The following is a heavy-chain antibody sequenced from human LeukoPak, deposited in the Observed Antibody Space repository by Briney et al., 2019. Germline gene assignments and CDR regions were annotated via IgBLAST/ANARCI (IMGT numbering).Heavy chain of an antibody. D-gene: IGHD2-2*01. CDR2: INPNSGGT. J-gene: IGHJ4*02. V-gene: IGHV1-2*02. CDR3: ARRIVVVPAALGE. CDR1: GYTFTDYY. Sequence: ASVKVSCKASGYTFTDYYMHWVRQAPGQGLEWTGWINPNSGGTNYAQKFQGRVTMTGDTSISTAYMELSRLRSDDTAVYYCARRIVVVPAALGEWGQGTLVTVSS.